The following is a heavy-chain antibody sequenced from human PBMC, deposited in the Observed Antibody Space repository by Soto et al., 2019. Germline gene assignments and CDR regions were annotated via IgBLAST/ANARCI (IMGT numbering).Heavy chain of an antibody. J-gene: IGHJ4*02. D-gene: IGHD3-10*01. CDR2: IYSGGYT. V-gene: IGHV3-53*01. CDR3: GARPGGGGY. CDR1: GFTVSNNY. Sequence: EVQLVESGGGLIQPGGSLRLSCAVSGFTVSNNYMSWVRQAPGKGLEGVSVIYSGGYTAYGDSVKGRFTISRDNSNNKIFLQNNSLGADDRGLYYWGARPGGGGYWGQGTLVTVSS.